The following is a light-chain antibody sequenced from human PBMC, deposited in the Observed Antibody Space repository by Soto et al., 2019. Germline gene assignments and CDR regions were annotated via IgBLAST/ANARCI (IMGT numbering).Light chain of an antibody. CDR3: MQGVQTPPT. J-gene: IGKJ1*01. CDR1: QSLLYSNGYNY. V-gene: IGKV2-28*01. Sequence: DIVMTQSPLSLPVTPGEPASISCRSSQSLLYSNGYNYLHWYLQKPGQSPQLLVYLGSTRASGVPDRFSGSGSGTDFTLKISRLEAEDVGVYYCMQGVQTPPTFGQGTKVEIK. CDR2: LGS.